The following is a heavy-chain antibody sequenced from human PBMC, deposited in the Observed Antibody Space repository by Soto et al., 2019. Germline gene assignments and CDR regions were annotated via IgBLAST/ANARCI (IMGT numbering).Heavy chain of an antibody. CDR3: ARDRGVAPPVAGNTHYYYYMDV. D-gene: IGHD6-19*01. CDR2: ISAYNGNT. Sequence: QDQLVQSGVEVKKPGASVKVSCKASGYSFTNYGITWVRQAPGQGFEWMGWISAYNGNTNYAQKFQGRVTMNHEASTSTGYLEVRSLRSDDTAVDYCARDRGVAPPVAGNTHYYYYMDVWGKGTTVTVSS. J-gene: IGHJ6*03. V-gene: IGHV1-18*01. CDR1: GYSFTNYG.